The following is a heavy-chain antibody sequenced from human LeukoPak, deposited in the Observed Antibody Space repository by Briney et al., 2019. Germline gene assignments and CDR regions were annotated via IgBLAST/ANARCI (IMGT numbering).Heavy chain of an antibody. CDR2: ISGSGGST. CDR3: AKDWSGYPYYYYYYMDV. V-gene: IGHV3-23*01. CDR1: GFTFSSYA. D-gene: IGHD3-3*01. Sequence: PGGSLRLSCAASGFTFSSYAVSWVRQAPGKGLEWVSAISGSGGSTYYADSVTGRFTISRDNSKNTLYLQMNSLRAEDTAVYYCAKDWSGYPYYYYYYMDVWGKGTTVTVSS. J-gene: IGHJ6*03.